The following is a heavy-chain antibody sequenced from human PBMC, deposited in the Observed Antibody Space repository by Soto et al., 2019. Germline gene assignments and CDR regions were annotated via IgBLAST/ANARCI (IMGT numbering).Heavy chain of an antibody. J-gene: IGHJ4*02. CDR3: AKNYYYDSSGYSPSHFDY. CDR2: ISYDGSNK. CDR1: GFTFSSYG. Sequence: GGSLRLSCAASGFTFSSYGMHWVRQAPGKGLEWVAVISYDGSNKYYADSVKGRFTISRDNSKNTLYLQMNSLRAEDTAVYYCAKNYYYDSSGYSPSHFDYWGQGTLVTVSS. V-gene: IGHV3-30*18. D-gene: IGHD3-22*01.